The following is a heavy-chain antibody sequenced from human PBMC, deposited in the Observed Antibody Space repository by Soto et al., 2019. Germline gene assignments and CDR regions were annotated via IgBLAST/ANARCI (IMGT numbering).Heavy chain of an antibody. CDR2: IYPADSDT. Sequence: GSSVKISCKSSGYSFPSEWLGWVRQMPRKGLERMGSIYPADSDTRYSPAFQGQVTISADKSIRTDYLQWNSLTASDTDMYYGARIPHSTTNYYDYNFGMDVWGQGTTVTVSS. D-gene: IGHD2-2*01. CDR3: ARIPHSTTNYYDYNFGMDV. J-gene: IGHJ6*02. CDR1: GYSFPSEW. V-gene: IGHV5-51*01.